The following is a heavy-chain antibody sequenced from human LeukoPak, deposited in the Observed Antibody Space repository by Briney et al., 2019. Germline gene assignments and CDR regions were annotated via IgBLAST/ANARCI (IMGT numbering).Heavy chain of an antibody. V-gene: IGHV3-73*01. CDR2: IRSNAYNYAT. CDR1: GFTFSGSA. Sequence: GGSLKLSCAASGFTFSGSAFSWVRQASGKGLEWVAHIRSNAYNYATAYGAWVRVRFTISRDDTKNTAYLQMNSLKTEDTAVYYCSSHQLPVGFQEPNYTLDVWGQGTTVTVSS. D-gene: IGHD1-7*01. CDR3: SSHQLPVGFQEPNYTLDV. J-gene: IGHJ6*02.